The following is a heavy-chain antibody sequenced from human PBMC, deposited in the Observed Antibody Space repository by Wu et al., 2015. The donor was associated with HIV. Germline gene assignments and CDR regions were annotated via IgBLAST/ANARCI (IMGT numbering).Heavy chain of an antibody. Sequence: QVQLVQSGAEVKKPGASVKVSCKSSGYTFTGYYIHWVRQAPGQGLEWMGWINADSGDTKFAQKFQGRVTMTRDTSISTAYMELSRLRFDDLAVYYCVRRQNRNLNNYHFDYWGQGTLVTVSS. CDR1: GYTFTGYY. D-gene: IGHD1-14*01. V-gene: IGHV1-2*02. CDR3: VRRQNRNLNNYHFDY. CDR2: INADSGDT. J-gene: IGHJ4*02.